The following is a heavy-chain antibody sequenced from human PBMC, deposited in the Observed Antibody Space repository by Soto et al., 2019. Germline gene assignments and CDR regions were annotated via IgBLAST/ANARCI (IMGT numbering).Heavy chain of an antibody. D-gene: IGHD2-21*01. CDR1: GFTFSSYA. V-gene: IGHV3-23*01. CDR3: AKAGRRGGAPYGMDV. CDR2: ISGSGGST. Sequence: PGGSLRLSCAASGFTFSSYAMSWVRQAPGKGLEWVSAISGSGGSTYYADSVKGRFTISRDNSKNTLYLQMNSLRAEDTAVYYCAKAGRRGGAPYGMDVWGQGTTVTVSS. J-gene: IGHJ6*02.